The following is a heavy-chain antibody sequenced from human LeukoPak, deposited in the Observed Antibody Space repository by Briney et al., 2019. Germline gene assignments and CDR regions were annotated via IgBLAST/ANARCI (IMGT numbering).Heavy chain of an antibody. CDR2: IGTAGDT. V-gene: IGHV3-13*01. CDR1: GFTFSSYD. Sequence: GGSLRLSCAASGFTFSSYDMHWVRQATGKGLEWVSAIGTAGDTYYPGSVKGRFTISRENAKNSLYLQMNSLRAGDTAVYYCARGNIVATYGAFDIWGQGTMVTVSS. CDR3: ARGNIVATYGAFDI. D-gene: IGHD5-12*01. J-gene: IGHJ3*02.